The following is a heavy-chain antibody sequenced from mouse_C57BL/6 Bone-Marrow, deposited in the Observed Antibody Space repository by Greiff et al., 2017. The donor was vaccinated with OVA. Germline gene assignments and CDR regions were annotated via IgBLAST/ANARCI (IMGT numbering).Heavy chain of an antibody. V-gene: IGHV1-52*01. CDR1: GYTFTSYW. Sequence: VQLQQPGAELVRPGSSVKLSCKASGYTFTSYWMHWVKQRPIQGLEWIGNIDPSDSETHYNQKFKDKATLTVDKSSSTAYMQLSSLTSEDSAVYDCARQGITAVVAGAMDYWGQGTSVTVSS. CDR3: ARQGITAVVAGAMDY. D-gene: IGHD1-1*01. CDR2: IDPSDSET. J-gene: IGHJ4*01.